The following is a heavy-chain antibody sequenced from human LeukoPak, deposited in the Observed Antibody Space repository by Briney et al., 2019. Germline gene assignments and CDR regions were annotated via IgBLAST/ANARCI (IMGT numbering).Heavy chain of an antibody. V-gene: IGHV1-2*02. CDR3: ARPIEGYCTNGVCYYFDY. Sequence: ASVKVSCKASGYTFTGYYMHWVRQAPGQGLEWMGWINPNSGGANYAQKFQGRVTMTRDTSISTAYMELSRLRSDDTAVYYCARPIEGYCTNGVCYYFDYWGQGTLVTVSS. CDR2: INPNSGGA. D-gene: IGHD2-8*01. CDR1: GYTFTGYY. J-gene: IGHJ4*02.